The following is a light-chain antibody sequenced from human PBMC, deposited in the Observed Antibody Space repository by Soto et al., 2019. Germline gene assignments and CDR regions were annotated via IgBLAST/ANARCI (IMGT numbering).Light chain of an antibody. Sequence: MLTKSPATLSLSPGERATLSCWASQNFSSSLAWDQHKPGQPPRLLIYGASSRATGIPDRLSGGGSGTDFTLTIDRLEPEDFAVYFCQQYGTSPKTFGQGTKLEIK. J-gene: IGKJ2*01. CDR3: QQYGTSPKT. CDR2: GAS. CDR1: QNFSSS. V-gene: IGKV3-20*01.